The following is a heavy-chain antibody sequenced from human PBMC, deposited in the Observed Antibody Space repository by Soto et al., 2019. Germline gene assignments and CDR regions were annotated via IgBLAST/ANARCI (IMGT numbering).Heavy chain of an antibody. Sequence: EVQLVESGGGLVQPGGSLRLSCAASGFTFSSYDMHWVRQATGKGLEWVSAIGTAGDTYYPGSVKGRFTISRENAKNSLYLQMNSLRAGDTAVYHCARGPTEYCSGGSCYRDGAFDIWGQGTMVTVSS. D-gene: IGHD2-15*01. J-gene: IGHJ3*02. CDR3: ARGPTEYCSGGSCYRDGAFDI. CDR2: IGTAGDT. CDR1: GFTFSSYD. V-gene: IGHV3-13*01.